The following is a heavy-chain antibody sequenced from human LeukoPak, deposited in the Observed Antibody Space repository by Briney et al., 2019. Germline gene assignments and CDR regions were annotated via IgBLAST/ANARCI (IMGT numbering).Heavy chain of an antibody. CDR3: ARKNGLDY. J-gene: IGHJ4*02. CDR2: IKQDGSEK. CDR1: GFTSSSYW. Sequence: QPGRSLRLSCAASGFTSSSYWMSWVRQAPGKGLEWVANIKQDGSEKYYVDSVKGRFTISRDNAKNSLYLQMNSLRAEDTAVYYCARKNGLDYWGQGTLVTVSS. V-gene: IGHV3-7*01.